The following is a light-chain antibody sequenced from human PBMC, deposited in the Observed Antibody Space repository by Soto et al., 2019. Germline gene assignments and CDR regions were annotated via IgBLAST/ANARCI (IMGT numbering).Light chain of an antibody. V-gene: IGKV3-15*01. CDR3: QQYNNWPLT. Sequence: EIGLTLSPATLSVSPGERATLSCRASQSVSSNLAWYQQKPGQAPRLLIYGASSRATGIPVRFSGSGSGTEFTLTISSLQSEDFAVYYCQQYNNWPLTFGQGTRLEIK. CDR2: GAS. CDR1: QSVSSN. J-gene: IGKJ5*01.